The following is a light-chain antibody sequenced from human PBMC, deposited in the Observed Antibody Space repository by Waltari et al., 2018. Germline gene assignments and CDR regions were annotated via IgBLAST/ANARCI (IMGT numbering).Light chain of an antibody. V-gene: IGLV2-11*01. CDR1: SSDVGGYNY. Sequence: QSALTQPRSLSGQPRQSVTISCTGTSSDVGGYNYVYWYQQYPGRAPKVVSYDVRKSASGFPDRFSGSNSGPTASLPISGLPAEDAADYYSFSFASTYLRVFGGGPRLTVL. CDR2: DVR. J-gene: IGLJ3*02. CDR3: FSFASTYLRV.